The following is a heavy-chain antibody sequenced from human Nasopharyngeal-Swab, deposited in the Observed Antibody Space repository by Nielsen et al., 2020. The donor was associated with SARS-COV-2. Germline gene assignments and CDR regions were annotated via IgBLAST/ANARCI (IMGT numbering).Heavy chain of an antibody. D-gene: IGHD2-2*02. CDR3: ARLYISPRRFDP. CDR1: GGSISSSSYY. V-gene: IGHV4-39*07. J-gene: IGHJ5*02. CDR2: IYYSGST. Sequence: GSLRLSCTVSGGSISSSSYYWGWIRQPPGKGLEWIGSIYYSGSTYYNPSLKSRVTISIDTSKNQFSLKLSSVTAADTAVYYCARLYISPRRFDPWGQGTLVTVSS.